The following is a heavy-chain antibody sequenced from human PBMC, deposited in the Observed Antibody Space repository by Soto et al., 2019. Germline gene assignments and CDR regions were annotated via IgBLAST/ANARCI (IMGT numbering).Heavy chain of an antibody. CDR1: GFTFSSYG. CDR2: ISYDGSNK. CDR3: AKDGNEWELPYYFDY. Sequence: VGSLRLSCAASGFTFSSYGMHWVRQAPGKGLEWVAVISYDGSNKYYADSVKGRFTISRDNSKNTLYLQMNSLRAEDTAVYYCAKDGNEWELPYYFDYWGQGTLVTVSS. D-gene: IGHD1-26*01. V-gene: IGHV3-30*18. J-gene: IGHJ4*02.